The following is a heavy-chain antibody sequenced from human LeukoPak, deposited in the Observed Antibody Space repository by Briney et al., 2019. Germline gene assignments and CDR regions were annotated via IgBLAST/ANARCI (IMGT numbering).Heavy chain of an antibody. D-gene: IGHD3-3*01. V-gene: IGHV3-48*01. CDR2: ISSSSSTI. J-gene: IGHJ4*02. Sequence: PGGSLRLSCAASGFSFNTYSMDWVRQAPGKGLEWVSFISSSSSTIYYADSVKGRFTISRDNSKNTLYLQMNSLRAEDTAVYYCANLLNFWSGYFDYWGQGTLVTVSS. CDR1: GFSFNTYS. CDR3: ANLLNFWSGYFDY.